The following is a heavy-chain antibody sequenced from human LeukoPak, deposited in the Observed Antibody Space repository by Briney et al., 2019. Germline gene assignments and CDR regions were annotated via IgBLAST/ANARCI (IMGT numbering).Heavy chain of an antibody. CDR3: ASSIHCSGGTCYVP. Sequence: GGSLRLSCEASGLTFSRDWMNWVRQAPGKGLEWVSYISSSSSTIYYADSVKGRFTISRDNAKNSLYLQMNSLRAEDTAVYYCASSIHCSGGTCYVPWGQGTLVTVSS. J-gene: IGHJ4*02. V-gene: IGHV3-48*01. CDR1: GLTFSRDW. D-gene: IGHD2-15*01. CDR2: ISSSSSTI.